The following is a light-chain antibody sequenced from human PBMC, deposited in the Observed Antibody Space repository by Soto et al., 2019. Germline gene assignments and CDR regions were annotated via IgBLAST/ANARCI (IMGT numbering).Light chain of an antibody. J-gene: IGLJ1*01. V-gene: IGLV1-51*01. Sequence: HSVLKQPPPVSAGPGQKVTISFSGRRSTIGNNYVSWYQQLPGTAPKLLIYDNNKRPPGIPDRCSGSKSGTSATLGITGLQTGDEADYYCGTWDSSLSAYVFGTGTKVTVL. CDR1: RSTIGNNY. CDR2: DNN. CDR3: GTWDSSLSAYV.